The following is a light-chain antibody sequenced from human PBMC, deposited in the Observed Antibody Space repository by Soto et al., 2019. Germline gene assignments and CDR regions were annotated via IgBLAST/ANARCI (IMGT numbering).Light chain of an antibody. J-gene: IGKJ3*01. Sequence: DIQMTQSPSSLSASVGDRVTITCQASQDISNYLNWYQQKPGKAPKLLIYDASNLETGVPSRFSGSGSGTDFTFAISSLQPEDIATYYCKQYDNVPDVLFGPGTKGDIK. CDR1: QDISNY. CDR2: DAS. CDR3: KQYDNVPDVL. V-gene: IGKV1-33*01.